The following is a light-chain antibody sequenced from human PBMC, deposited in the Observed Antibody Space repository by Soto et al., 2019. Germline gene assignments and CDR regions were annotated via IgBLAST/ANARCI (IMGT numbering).Light chain of an antibody. Sequence: EIVLTQAAATLSLYPGERATLSCRASQSVNSYLAWYQHKPGQAPRLLIYGASNRATGIPARFSGSGSGTDFTLTISSLEPEDFAVYYCQQRSNWPPLTFGQGTRLEIK. CDR2: GAS. CDR1: QSVNSY. V-gene: IGKV3-11*01. J-gene: IGKJ5*01. CDR3: QQRSNWPPLT.